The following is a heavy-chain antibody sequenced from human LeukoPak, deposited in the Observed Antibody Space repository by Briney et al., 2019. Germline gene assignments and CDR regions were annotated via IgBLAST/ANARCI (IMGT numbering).Heavy chain of an antibody. CDR3: ARAKPPLLTGFLYYYYYGMDV. D-gene: IGHD3-9*01. Sequence: ASVKVSCKASGYTFTGYYMHWVRQAPGQGPEWMGWINPNSDGTNYAQKFQCRVTMTRDTSISTAYMELSRLRSDDTAVYYCARAKPPLLTGFLYYYYYGMDVWGQGTTVTVSS. J-gene: IGHJ6*02. V-gene: IGHV1-2*02. CDR2: INPNSDGT. CDR1: GYTFTGYY.